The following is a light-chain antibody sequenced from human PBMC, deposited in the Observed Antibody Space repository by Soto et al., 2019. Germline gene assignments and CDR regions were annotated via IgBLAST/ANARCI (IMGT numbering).Light chain of an antibody. CDR2: DAS. Sequence: DIQMTQSPSTLSASVGDRVTITCRASQSISSWLAWYQQKPGKATKLLIYDASSLESGVPSRFSGSGSGTEFTLTISSLQPDDFATYYCHQYNTPPFFGGGTKVEIK. V-gene: IGKV1-5*01. CDR1: QSISSW. J-gene: IGKJ4*01. CDR3: HQYNTPPF.